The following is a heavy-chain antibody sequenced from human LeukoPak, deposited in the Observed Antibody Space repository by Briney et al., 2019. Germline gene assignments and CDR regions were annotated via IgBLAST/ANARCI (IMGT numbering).Heavy chain of an antibody. D-gene: IGHD2-21*02. CDR2: LSGSGGRI. CDR3: ARHDVVVTAAPDF. Sequence: PGGSLRLSCAPSGFTFSSYVMNWVRQAPGKGLEWVSALSGSGGRIYYADSVKGRFTISRDNSKNTLYLQMNSLRAEDTAIYYCARHDVVVTAAPDFRGQGTLVTVSS. J-gene: IGHJ4*02. CDR1: GFTFSSYV. V-gene: IGHV3-23*01.